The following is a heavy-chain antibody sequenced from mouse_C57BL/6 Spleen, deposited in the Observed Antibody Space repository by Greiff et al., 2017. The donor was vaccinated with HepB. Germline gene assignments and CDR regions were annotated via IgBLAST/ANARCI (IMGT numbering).Heavy chain of an antibody. J-gene: IGHJ2*01. CDR3: AREGIHYYGSSFDY. V-gene: IGHV5-4*01. Sequence: DVHLVESGGGLVKPGGSLKLSCAASGFTFSSYAMSWVRQTPEKRLEWVATISDGGSYTYYPDNVKGRFTISRDNAKNNLYLQMSHLKSEDTAMYYCAREGIHYYGSSFDYWGQGTTLTVSS. CDR1: GFTFSSYA. D-gene: IGHD1-1*01. CDR2: ISDGGSYT.